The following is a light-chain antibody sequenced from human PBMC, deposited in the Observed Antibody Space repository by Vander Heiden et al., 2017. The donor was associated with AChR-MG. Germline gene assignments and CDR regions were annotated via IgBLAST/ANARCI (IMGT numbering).Light chain of an antibody. CDR2: GAS. V-gene: IGKV1-39*01. CDR1: QSISSY. Sequence: DIQMTQSPSSLSASVGDRVTITCRASQSISSYLNWYRQKPGKAPELLIYGASSLQSGVPSRFSGSGSGTDFTLTISSLRPEDFATYYCQHVYSATLIFGGGTKVEMK. J-gene: IGKJ4*01. CDR3: QHVYSATLI.